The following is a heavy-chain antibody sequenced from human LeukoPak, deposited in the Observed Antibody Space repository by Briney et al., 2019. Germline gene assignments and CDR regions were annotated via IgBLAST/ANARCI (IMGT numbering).Heavy chain of an antibody. CDR2: ISWDGGST. CDR3: AKCVWVRGVIFYGMDV. CDR1: GFTFDDYA. Sequence: GGSLRLSCAASGFTFDDYAMHWVRQAPGKGLEWVSLISWDGGSTYYADSVKGRFTISRDNSKNSLYLQMNSLRAEDTALYYCAKCVWVRGVIFYGMDVWGQGTTVTVSS. D-gene: IGHD3-10*01. J-gene: IGHJ6*02. V-gene: IGHV3-43D*03.